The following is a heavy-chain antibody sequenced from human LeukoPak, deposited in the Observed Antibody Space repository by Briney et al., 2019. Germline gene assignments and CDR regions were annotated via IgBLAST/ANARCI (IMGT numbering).Heavy chain of an antibody. J-gene: IGHJ6*02. CDR2: IYSGGST. CDR3: ARVYSHYYGSGSGFYYGMDV. CDR1: GFTVSSNY. Sequence: GGSLRLSCAASGFTVSSNYMSWVRQAPGKGLEWVSVIYSGGSTYYADSVKGRFTISRDNSKNTLYLQMNSLRAEDTAVYYCARVYSHYYGSGSGFYYGMDVWGQGTTVTVSS. D-gene: IGHD3-10*01. V-gene: IGHV3-66*01.